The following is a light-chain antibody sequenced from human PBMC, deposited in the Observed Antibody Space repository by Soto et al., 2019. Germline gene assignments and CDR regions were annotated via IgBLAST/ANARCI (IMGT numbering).Light chain of an antibody. Sequence: DIQMTQSPSSLSASVGDRVTITCQASQDISNFLNWYQQKPGKAPKVLIYDASNLETGVPSRFSGSRSGTDFTLTISSLQSEDFAVYYCQQYNNWPWTFGQGTKVDIK. CDR3: QQYNNWPWT. V-gene: IGKV1-33*01. CDR1: QDISNF. J-gene: IGKJ1*01. CDR2: DAS.